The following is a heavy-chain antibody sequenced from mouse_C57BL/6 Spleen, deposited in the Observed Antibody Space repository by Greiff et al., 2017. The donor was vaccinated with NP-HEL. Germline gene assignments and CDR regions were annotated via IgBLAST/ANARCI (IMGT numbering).Heavy chain of an antibody. V-gene: IGHV7-3*01. J-gene: IGHJ4*01. CDR2: IRNKANGYTT. CDR1: GFTFTDYY. D-gene: IGHD2-3*01. CDR3: ARGGLLRAGYYAKDD. Sequence: EVKVVESGGGLVQPGGSLSLSCAASGFTFTDYYMSWVRQPPGKALEWLGFIRNKANGYTTEYSASVKGKFTITRDNSQSILYLQMNALRAEDSATYYCARGGLLRAGYYAKDDWGQGTSVTVSS.